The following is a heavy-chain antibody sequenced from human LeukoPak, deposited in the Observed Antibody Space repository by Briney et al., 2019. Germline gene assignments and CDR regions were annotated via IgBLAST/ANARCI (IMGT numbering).Heavy chain of an antibody. J-gene: IGHJ4*02. D-gene: IGHD5-24*01. Sequence: SETLSLTCTVSGGSISSSSYYWGWIRQPPGKGLEWIGSIYYSGSTYYNPSLKSRVTISVDTSKNQFSLKLSSVTAADTAVYYCARNPRWLQFIDYWGQGTLVTVSS. CDR2: IYYSGST. V-gene: IGHV4-39*01. CDR1: GGSISSSSYY. CDR3: ARNPRWLQFIDY.